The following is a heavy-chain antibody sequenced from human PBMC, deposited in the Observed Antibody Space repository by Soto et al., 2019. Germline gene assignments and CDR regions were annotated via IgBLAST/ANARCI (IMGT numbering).Heavy chain of an antibody. CDR2: IIPILDRA. V-gene: IGHV1-69*08. CDR1: GGTFSSYT. J-gene: IGHJ3*02. D-gene: IGHD2-21*02. Sequence: QVQLVQSGAEVKKPGSSVKVSCKASGGTFSSYTIMWVRQAPGQGLEWMGRIIPILDRASNAQKFQGRVTITADKSTSTAYIELSSLRSEDTAVYYCARADGGNSDAFDIWGKGTMVTVSS. CDR3: ARADGGNSDAFDI.